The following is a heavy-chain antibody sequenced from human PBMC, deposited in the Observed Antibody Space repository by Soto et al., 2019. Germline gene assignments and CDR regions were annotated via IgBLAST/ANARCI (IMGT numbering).Heavy chain of an antibody. V-gene: IGHV3-21*01. Sequence: GGSLRLSCAASGFTFSSYSMNWVRQAPGKGLEWVSSISSSSSYIYYADSVKGRFTISRDNAKNSLYLQMNSLRAEDTAVYCCALSREGYYYYGMDVWGQGTTVTVSS. J-gene: IGHJ6*02. CDR3: ALSREGYYYYGMDV. CDR2: ISSSSSYI. D-gene: IGHD1-26*01. CDR1: GFTFSSYS.